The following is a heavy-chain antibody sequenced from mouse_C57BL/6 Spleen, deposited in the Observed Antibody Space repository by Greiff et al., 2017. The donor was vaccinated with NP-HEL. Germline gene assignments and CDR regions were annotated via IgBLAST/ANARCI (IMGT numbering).Heavy chain of an antibody. J-gene: IGHJ1*03. CDR2: IRNKANGYTT. Sequence: EVKVVESGGGLVQPGGSLSLSCAASGFTFTDYYMSWVRQPPGKALEWLGFIRNKANGYTTEYSASVKGRFTVSRDNSQSILYLQMNALRAEDSATYYCARMSPYWYFDVWGTGTTVTVSS. CDR1: GFTFTDYY. V-gene: IGHV7-3*01. CDR3: ARMSPYWYFDV.